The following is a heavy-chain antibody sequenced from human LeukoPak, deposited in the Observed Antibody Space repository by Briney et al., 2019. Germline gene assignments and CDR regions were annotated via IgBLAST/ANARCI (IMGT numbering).Heavy chain of an antibody. CDR1: GFAFRTYA. D-gene: IGHD3-10*01. Sequence: PGESLRLSCAASGFAFRTYAMSWVRQAPGKGLEGVSAISGSGGKTFYAESVRGRFTISRDNSKNTLYLQMNSLRAEDTAVYYCAKDLNYGFDSWGQGTLVTVSS. CDR2: ISGSGGKT. CDR3: AKDLNYGFDS. J-gene: IGHJ4*02. V-gene: IGHV3-23*01.